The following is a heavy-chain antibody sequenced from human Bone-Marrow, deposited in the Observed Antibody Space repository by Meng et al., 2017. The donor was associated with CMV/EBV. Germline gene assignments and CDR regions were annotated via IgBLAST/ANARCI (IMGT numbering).Heavy chain of an antibody. J-gene: IGHJ5*02. Sequence: YTFPSYGISWVRQAPGQGLEWMGWISAYNGNTNYAQALQGRVTMTTDTSTSTAYMELRSLRSDDTAVYYCARVHYDFWSGYTNWFDPWGQGTLVTVSS. CDR3: ARVHYDFWSGYTNWFDP. V-gene: IGHV1-18*01. D-gene: IGHD3-3*01. CDR2: ISAYNGNT. CDR1: YTFPSYG.